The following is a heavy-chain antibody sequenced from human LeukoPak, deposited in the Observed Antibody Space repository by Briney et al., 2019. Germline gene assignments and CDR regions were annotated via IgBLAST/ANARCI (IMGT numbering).Heavy chain of an antibody. J-gene: IGHJ5*02. CDR3: ARTYSSSWFNWFDP. D-gene: IGHD6-13*01. Sequence: SETLSLTCTVSGVSISSYYWSWIRQPPGKGLEWIGYIYYSGSTNYNPSLKSRVTISVDTSKNQFSLKLSSVTAADTAVYYCARTYSSSWFNWFDPWGQGTLVTVSS. V-gene: IGHV4-59*01. CDR1: GVSISSYY. CDR2: IYYSGST.